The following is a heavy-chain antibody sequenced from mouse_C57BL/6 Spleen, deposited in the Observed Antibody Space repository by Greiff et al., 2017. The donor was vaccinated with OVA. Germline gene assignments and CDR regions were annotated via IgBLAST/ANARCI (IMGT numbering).Heavy chain of an antibody. Sequence: EVQVVESGGGLVKPGGSLKLSCAASGFTFSSYAMSWVRQTPEKRLEWVATISDGGSYTYYPDNVKGRFTISRDNAKNNLYLQMSHLKSEDTAMYYCARDSYYGNYVFAYWGQGTLVTVSA. V-gene: IGHV5-4*01. CDR2: ISDGGSYT. D-gene: IGHD2-10*01. J-gene: IGHJ3*01. CDR3: ARDSYYGNYVFAY. CDR1: GFTFSSYA.